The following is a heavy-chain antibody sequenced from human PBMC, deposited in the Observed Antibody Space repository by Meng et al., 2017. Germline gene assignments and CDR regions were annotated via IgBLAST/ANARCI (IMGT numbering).Heavy chain of an antibody. J-gene: IGHJ5*02. D-gene: IGHD6-13*01. Sequence: QVQRVQSGVGGKKPGSSVKFSCKASGGTFSSYAISWVRQAPGQGLEWMGGIIPIFGTANYAQKFQGRVTITADKSTSTAYMELSSLRSEDTAVYYCARDKRPSSSWYGNWFDPWGQGTLVTVSS. CDR3: ARDKRPSSSWYGNWFDP. V-gene: IGHV1-69*06. CDR2: IIPIFGTA. CDR1: GGTFSSYA.